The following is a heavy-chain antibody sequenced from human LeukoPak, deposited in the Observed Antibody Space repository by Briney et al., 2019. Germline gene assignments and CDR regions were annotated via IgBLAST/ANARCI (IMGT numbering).Heavy chain of an antibody. CDR3: ARGRSMVRGVSRPGNWFDP. V-gene: IGHV4-39*07. CDR1: GASISSSSYY. J-gene: IGHJ5*02. D-gene: IGHD3-10*01. CDR2: IYYSGST. Sequence: SETLSLTCTVSGASISSSSYYWAWIRQPPGKGLEWIGNIYYSGSTYYNPSLKSRVTISVDTSKNQFSLKLSSVTAADTAVYYCARGRSMVRGVSRPGNWFDPWGQGTLVTVSS.